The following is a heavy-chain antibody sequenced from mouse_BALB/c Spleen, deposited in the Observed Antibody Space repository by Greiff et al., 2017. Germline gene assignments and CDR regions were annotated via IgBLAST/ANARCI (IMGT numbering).Heavy chain of an antibody. CDR2: ISSGGSYT. J-gene: IGHJ4*01. CDR3: ARDGYDEGYYAMDY. D-gene: IGHD2-2*01. CDR1: GFTFSSYG. V-gene: IGHV5-6*02. Sequence: EVMLVESGGDLVKPGGSLKLSCAASGFTFSSYGMSWVRQTPDKRLEWVATISSGGSYTYYPDSVKGRFTISRDNAKNTLYLQMSSLKSEDTAMYYCARDGYDEGYYAMDYWGQGTSVTVSS.